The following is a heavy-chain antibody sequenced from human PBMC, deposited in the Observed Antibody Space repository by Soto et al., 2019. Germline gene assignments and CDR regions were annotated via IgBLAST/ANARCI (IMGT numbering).Heavy chain of an antibody. CDR2: ISSSSSVI. J-gene: IGHJ6*03. CDR1: GFILSDCA. Sequence: EVQLVESGGGLVQPGGSLRLSCATSGFILSDCAMNWVRQAPGKGLEWVSYISSSSSVIDYADSVKGRFTVSRANARNSLYLQMNSLTAEDTAVYYCARDLSWGSNWYYYMDVWGKGTTVTVSS. D-gene: IGHD7-27*01. CDR3: ARDLSWGSNWYYYMDV. V-gene: IGHV3-48*01.